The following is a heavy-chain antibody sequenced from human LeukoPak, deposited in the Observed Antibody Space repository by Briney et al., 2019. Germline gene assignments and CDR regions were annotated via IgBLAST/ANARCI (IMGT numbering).Heavy chain of an antibody. D-gene: IGHD2-2*01. J-gene: IGHJ4*02. V-gene: IGHV3-23*01. CDR2: VSSSGGST. CDR3: AKDRDIVVVPAATDY. Sequence: PGGSLRLSCAASGSTFSSYAMSWVRQAPGKGLEWVSVVSSSGGSTYYADSVKGRFTISRDNSKNTLYLQMNSLRAEDTAVYYCAKDRDIVVVPAATDYWGQGTLVTVSS. CDR1: GSTFSSYA.